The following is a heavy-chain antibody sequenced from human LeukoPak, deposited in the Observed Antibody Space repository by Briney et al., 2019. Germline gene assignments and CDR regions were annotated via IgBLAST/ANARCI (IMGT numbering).Heavy chain of an antibody. D-gene: IGHD3-22*01. CDR1: GYNFTSDW. CDR2: IYPGDSDT. Sequence: GESLKTSCKGSGYNFTSDWIGWVRQMPGKGLEWMGIIYPGDSDTRYSPSFQGQVTISADKSISTAYLQWSSLKASDTAMYYCARYYYDSSGYESNAFDIWGQGTMVTVAS. J-gene: IGHJ3*02. V-gene: IGHV5-51*01. CDR3: ARYYYDSSGYESNAFDI.